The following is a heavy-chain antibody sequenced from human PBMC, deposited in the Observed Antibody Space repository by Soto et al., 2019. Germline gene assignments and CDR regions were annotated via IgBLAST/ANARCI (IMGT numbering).Heavy chain of an antibody. Sequence: QVQLVQSGAEVKKPGSSVKVSCKASGGTFSSYAISWVRQAPGQGLEWMGGIIPIFGTANYAQKFQGRVTITADESTRTAYMELSSLRSEDTAVYYCARIGTYYYDSSGPARIHWYFDLWGRGTLVTVSS. CDR1: GGTFSSYA. J-gene: IGHJ2*01. D-gene: IGHD3-22*01. CDR2: IIPIFGTA. CDR3: ARIGTYYYDSSGPARIHWYFDL. V-gene: IGHV1-69*12.